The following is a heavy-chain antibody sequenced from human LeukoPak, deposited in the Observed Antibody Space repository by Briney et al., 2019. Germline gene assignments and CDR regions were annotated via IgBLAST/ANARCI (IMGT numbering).Heavy chain of an antibody. V-gene: IGHV4-4*02. Sequence: PSETLSLTCAVSGGSIINSNWWSWVRQPPGKGLEWIGEIDHSGSTSYNPSLKSRVTMSVDRSKNQFSLKLNSVTAADTAVYYCARAPTNWGDGDWFDPWGQGTLVTVSS. CDR2: IDHSGST. J-gene: IGHJ5*02. CDR1: GGSIINSNW. CDR3: ARAPTNWGDGDWFDP. D-gene: IGHD7-27*01.